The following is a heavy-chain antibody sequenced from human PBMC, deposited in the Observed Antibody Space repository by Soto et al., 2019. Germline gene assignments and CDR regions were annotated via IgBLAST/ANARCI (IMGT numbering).Heavy chain of an antibody. V-gene: IGHV4-34*01. Sequence: SETLSLTCAVYGGAFSGYSWTWIRQPPGTGPEWIGEIDHGGITTYNPSLKSRVTISVDTSKHQFSLTLSPVTAADTAVYYCARGTSATVRGVFDAWGQGTMVTFSS. CDR1: GGAFSGYS. D-gene: IGHD3-10*01. CDR3: ARGTSATVRGVFDA. CDR2: IDHGGIT. J-gene: IGHJ5*02.